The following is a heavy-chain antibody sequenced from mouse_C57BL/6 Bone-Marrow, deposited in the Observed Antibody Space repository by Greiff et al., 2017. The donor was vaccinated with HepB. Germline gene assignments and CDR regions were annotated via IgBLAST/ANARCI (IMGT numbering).Heavy chain of an antibody. CDR3: ARRIYYYGSSWDYFDY. D-gene: IGHD1-1*01. Sequence: QVQLQQPGAELVKPGASVKLSCKASGYTFTSYWMHWVKQRPGQGLEWIGMIHPNSGSTNYNEKFKSKATLTVDKSSSTAYMQLSSLTSEDSAVYYCARRIYYYGSSWDYFDYWGQCTTLTVSS. CDR2: IHPNSGST. V-gene: IGHV1-64*01. J-gene: IGHJ2*01. CDR1: GYTFTSYW.